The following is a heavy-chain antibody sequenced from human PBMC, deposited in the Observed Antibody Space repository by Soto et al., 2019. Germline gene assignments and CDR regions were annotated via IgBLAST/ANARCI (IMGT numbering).Heavy chain of an antibody. CDR3: ARMESFGSLNWFDP. CDR2: MNPGSGDT. V-gene: IGHV1-8*02. J-gene: IGHJ5*02. Sequence: ASVKVSGKASGYTFTNNDVSWVRQATGQGLEWMGWMNPGSGDTGYAQKFQGRVTMTRDISIATAYMELNSLTSEDTAIYYCARMESFGSLNWFDPWGQGTLVTVSS. CDR1: GYTFTNND. D-gene: IGHD5-18*01.